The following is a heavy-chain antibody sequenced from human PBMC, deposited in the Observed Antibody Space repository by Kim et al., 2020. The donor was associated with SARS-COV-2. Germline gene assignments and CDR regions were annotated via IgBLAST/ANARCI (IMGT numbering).Heavy chain of an antibody. CDR2: ISYDGSNK. CDR1: GFTFSRYA. CDR3: ARDREYYDILTGYYITSYYYSYYGMDV. Sequence: GGSLRLSCAASGFTFSRYAMHWVRQAPGKGLEWVAVISYDGSNKYYADSVKGRFTISRDNSKNTLYLQMNSLRAEDTAVYYCARDREYYDILTGYYITSYYYSYYGMDVWGQGTTVTVSS. D-gene: IGHD3-9*01. J-gene: IGHJ6*02. V-gene: IGHV3-30-3*01.